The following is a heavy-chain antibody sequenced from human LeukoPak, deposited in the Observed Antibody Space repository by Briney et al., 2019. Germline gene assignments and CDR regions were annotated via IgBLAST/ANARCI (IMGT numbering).Heavy chain of an antibody. CDR3: ARDGWDSEGFDI. CDR1: GFTFSSYS. J-gene: IGHJ3*02. CDR2: ISSSSSTI. V-gene: IGHV3-48*02. Sequence: GGSLRLSCAASGFTFSSYSMNWVRQAPGKGLEWVSYISSSSSTIYYADSLKGRFTISGDNAKNSVYLQMNSLRDEDTAVYYCARDGWDSEGFDIWGQGTLVTVSS. D-gene: IGHD6-19*01.